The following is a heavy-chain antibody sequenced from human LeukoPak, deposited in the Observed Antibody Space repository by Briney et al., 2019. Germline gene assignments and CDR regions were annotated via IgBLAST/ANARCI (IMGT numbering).Heavy chain of an antibody. J-gene: IGHJ4*02. D-gene: IGHD3-22*01. CDR3: ARNRLRDYYDSSGPSFEY. Sequence: ASVKVCCKASGYTFTSYGISWVRQAPGQGLGWVGWISGYNGNKKYGQKFQGRVTMTTDTSTSTAYMELSSLISDDTAVYYCARNRLRDYYDSSGPSFEYWGQGTQVTVSS. V-gene: IGHV1-18*01. CDR2: ISGYNGNK. CDR1: GYTFTSYG.